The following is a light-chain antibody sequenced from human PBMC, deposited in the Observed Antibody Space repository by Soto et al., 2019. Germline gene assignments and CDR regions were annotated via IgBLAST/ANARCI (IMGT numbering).Light chain of an antibody. V-gene: IGLV2-14*01. CDR1: SSDVGGYNY. Sequence: QSALTQPASVSGSPGQSITISCTGTSSDVGGYNYVSWYQLHPGKAPKLMIYDVSDRPSGVSNRFSGSKSGNTASLAISGLQAEDEADYYCSSYTSSSTRVFGTGTKLTVL. J-gene: IGLJ1*01. CDR2: DVS. CDR3: SSYTSSSTRV.